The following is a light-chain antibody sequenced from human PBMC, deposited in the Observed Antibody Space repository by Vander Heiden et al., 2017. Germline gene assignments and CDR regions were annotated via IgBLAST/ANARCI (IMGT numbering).Light chain of an antibody. Sequence: QSALTQPRSVSGSPGPSVTISCTGTSSDVGGYNYVSWYQQHPGKAPKLMRYDVSKRPSGVPDRCSGSKAGNTDALTISGLQAEDEADDDCCSYAGSYSYGCGTGPKV. CDR3: CSYAGSYSYG. V-gene: IGLV2-11*01. CDR1: SSDVGGYNY. J-gene: IGLJ1*01. CDR2: DVS.